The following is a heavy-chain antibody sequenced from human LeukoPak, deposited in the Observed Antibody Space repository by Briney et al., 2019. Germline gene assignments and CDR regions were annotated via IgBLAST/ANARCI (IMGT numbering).Heavy chain of an antibody. CDR1: GFTFNKYW. CDR2: IDKDGREK. CDR3: ATYTQNFGAPGTDY. D-gene: IGHD3-10*01. Sequence: QTGRSLRLSCTVSGFTFNKYWMRWVRQAPGKGLEWVASIDKDGREKRYVDSAEGRFTISRDNAKNSVYLQMTSLGAEDTAVYYCATYTQNFGAPGTDYWGQGTLVTVSS. J-gene: IGHJ4*02. V-gene: IGHV3-7*01.